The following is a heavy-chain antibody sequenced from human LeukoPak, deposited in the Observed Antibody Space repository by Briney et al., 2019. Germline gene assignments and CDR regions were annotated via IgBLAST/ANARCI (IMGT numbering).Heavy chain of an antibody. V-gene: IGHV4-59*01. Sequence: SETLSLTCTVSGGSISSYYWSWIRQPPGKGLEWMGYIYYSGSTNYNPSLKSRVTISVDTSKNQFSLKLSSVTAADTAVYYCARGWRGHDAFDIWGQGTMVTVSS. CDR2: IYYSGST. CDR3: ARGWRGHDAFDI. D-gene: IGHD1-1*01. CDR1: GGSISSYY. J-gene: IGHJ3*02.